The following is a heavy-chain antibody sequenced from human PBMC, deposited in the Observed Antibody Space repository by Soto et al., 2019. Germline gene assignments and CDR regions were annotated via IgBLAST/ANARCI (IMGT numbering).Heavy chain of an antibody. Sequence: ASVKVSCKASGYTFTSYGISWVRQEPGQGLEWMGWISAYNGNTNYAQKLQGRVTMTTDTSTSTAYMELRSLRSDDTAVYYCSRYGRGTAMGFTAGDWFHPWGQGPLVTVSS. D-gene: IGHD5-18*01. CDR1: GYTFTSYG. CDR3: SRYGRGTAMGFTAGDWFHP. V-gene: IGHV1-18*01. J-gene: IGHJ5*02. CDR2: ISAYNGNT.